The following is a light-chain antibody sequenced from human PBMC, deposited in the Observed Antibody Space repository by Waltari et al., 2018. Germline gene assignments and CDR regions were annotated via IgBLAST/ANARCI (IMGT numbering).Light chain of an antibody. V-gene: IGLV2-14*01. Sequence: QSALTQPASVSGSPGQSITISCPGTSSDVGGYNDVSWYQQHPGNPPNLMIYEVSNRPSGVSNRFSGSKSGNTASLTISGLQAEDEADYYCSSYTSSSTVVFGGGTKLTVL. J-gene: IGLJ2*01. CDR3: SSYTSSSTVV. CDR1: SSDVGGYND. CDR2: EVS.